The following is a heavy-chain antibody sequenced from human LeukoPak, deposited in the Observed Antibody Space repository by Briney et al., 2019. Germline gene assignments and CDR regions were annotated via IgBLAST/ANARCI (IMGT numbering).Heavy chain of an antibody. J-gene: IGHJ4*02. CDR2: IPASGDST. Sequence: VSSIPASGDSTYYADSVKGRFTISRDNSKNSLYLQMNSLRAEDTAVYYCAKESSGGWYFDYWGQGTLVTVSS. CDR3: AKESSGGWYFDY. D-gene: IGHD2-15*01. V-gene: IGHV3-23*01.